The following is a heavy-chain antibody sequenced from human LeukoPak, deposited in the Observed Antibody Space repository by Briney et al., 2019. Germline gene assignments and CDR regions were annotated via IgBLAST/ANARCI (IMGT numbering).Heavy chain of an antibody. CDR3: ARVIGTDGYLCYFDY. V-gene: IGHV3-30*04. J-gene: IGHJ4*03. Sequence: GGSLRLSCAASGFTFSRHAMHWVRQAPGKGLEWVAVISHDGSNEYYADSVKGRFTISRDNSKNTLYLQVNSLRGEDAAVYFCARVIGTDGYLCYFDYWGQGTLVTVSS. CDR1: GFTFSRHA. D-gene: IGHD5-24*01. CDR2: ISHDGSNE.